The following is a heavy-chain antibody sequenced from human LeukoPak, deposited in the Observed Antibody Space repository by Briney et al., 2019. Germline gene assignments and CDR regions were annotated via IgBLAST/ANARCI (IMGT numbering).Heavy chain of an antibody. CDR2: IKQDGSEK. J-gene: IGHJ3*02. CDR3: AALSNTMIVVVTSREAFDI. Sequence: GGSLRPSCAASGFTFSSYWMSWVRQAPGKGLEWVANIKQDGSEKYYVDSVKGRFTISRDNAKNSLYLQMNSLRAEDTAVYYCAALSNTMIVVVTSREAFDIWGQGTMVTVSS. D-gene: IGHD3-22*01. CDR1: GFTFSSYW. V-gene: IGHV3-7*01.